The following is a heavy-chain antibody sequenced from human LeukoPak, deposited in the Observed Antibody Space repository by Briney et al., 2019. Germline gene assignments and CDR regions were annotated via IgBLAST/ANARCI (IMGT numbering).Heavy chain of an antibody. V-gene: IGHV1-18*01. Sequence: ASVKVSCKASGYTFTSYGISWVRQAPGQGLEWMGWISAYNVNTNYAQKLQGRVTMTTDTSTSTAYMELRSLRSDDTAAYYCARGEYDYIWGSYRYTGREYYFDYWGQGTLVTVSS. CDR1: GYTFTSYG. J-gene: IGHJ4*02. CDR3: ARGEYDYIWGSYRYTGREYYFDY. D-gene: IGHD3-16*02. CDR2: ISAYNVNT.